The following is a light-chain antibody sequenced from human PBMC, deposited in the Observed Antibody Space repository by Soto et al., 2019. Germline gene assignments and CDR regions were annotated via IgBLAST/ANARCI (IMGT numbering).Light chain of an antibody. Sequence: DIQKTQSPSTLSASVGDRVTITCRASQTISSWLAWYQQKPGKAPTLLIYDASTLESGVPSRFSGSGSGTEFTLTISSLQPDDFATYYCQQYNSYSPWTFGRGTTVEIK. CDR1: QTISSW. CDR3: QQYNSYSPWT. CDR2: DAS. V-gene: IGKV1-5*01. J-gene: IGKJ1*01.